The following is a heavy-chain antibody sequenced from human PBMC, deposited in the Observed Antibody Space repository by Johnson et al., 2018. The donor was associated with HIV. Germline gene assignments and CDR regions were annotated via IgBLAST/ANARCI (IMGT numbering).Heavy chain of an antibody. CDR1: GFTFSSYA. CDR3: AKEQWFGELFSAFDI. V-gene: IGHV3-30*04. J-gene: IGHJ3*02. Sequence: QVQLVESGGGLVQPGGSLRLSCAASGFTFSSYAMSWVRQAPGKGLEWVASISYDGSYKYYADSVKGRFTISRDDSKNTLYLQMNGLRAEDTAVYYCAKEQWFGELFSAFDIWGQGTMVTVSS. CDR2: ISYDGSYK. D-gene: IGHD3-10*01.